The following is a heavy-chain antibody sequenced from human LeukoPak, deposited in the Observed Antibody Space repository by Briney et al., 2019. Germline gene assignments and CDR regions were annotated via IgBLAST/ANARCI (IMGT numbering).Heavy chain of an antibody. J-gene: IGHJ5*02. D-gene: IGHD3-10*01. CDR3: AKTPGGSGPWWFDP. Sequence: GGTLRLSCAASGFMFSSYGMSWVRQAPGKGLEWVSSISASGGNTYYVDSVKGRFTISRDNSKNTLYLQMNSLRAEDTAVYYCAKTPGGSGPWWFDPWGQGTLVTVSS. V-gene: IGHV3-23*01. CDR2: ISASGGNT. CDR1: GFMFSSYG.